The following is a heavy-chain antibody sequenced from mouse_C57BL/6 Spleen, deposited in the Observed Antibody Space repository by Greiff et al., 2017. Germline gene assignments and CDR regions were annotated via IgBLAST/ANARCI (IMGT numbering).Heavy chain of an antibody. J-gene: IGHJ2*01. CDR3: ARAVVDYFDY. D-gene: IGHD1-1*01. V-gene: IGHV5-16*01. Sequence: EVKLMASEGGLVQPGSSMKLSCTASGFTFSDYYMAWVRQVPEKGLEWVANINYDGSSTYYLDSLKSRFIISRDNAKNILYLQMSSLKSEDTATYYCARAVVDYFDYWGQGTTLTVSS. CDR2: INYDGSST. CDR1: GFTFSDYY.